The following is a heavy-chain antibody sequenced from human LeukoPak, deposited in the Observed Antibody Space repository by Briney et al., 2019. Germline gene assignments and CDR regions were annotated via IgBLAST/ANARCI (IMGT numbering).Heavy chain of an antibody. CDR2: ISWNSGSI. V-gene: IGHV3-9*01. CDR3: AKDSTLSGAAANFDY. Sequence: GRSLRLSCAASGFTFDDYAMHWVRQAPGKGLEWVSGISWNSGSIGYADSVKGRFTISRDNAKNSLYLQMNSLRAEDTALYYCAKDSTLSGAAANFDYWGQGTLSPSPQ. D-gene: IGHD2-2*01. CDR1: GFTFDDYA. J-gene: IGHJ4*02.